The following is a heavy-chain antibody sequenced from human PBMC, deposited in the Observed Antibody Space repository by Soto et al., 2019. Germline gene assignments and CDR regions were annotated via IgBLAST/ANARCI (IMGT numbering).Heavy chain of an antibody. CDR3: ARVAMATNIGYCYCSGSYPFDY. J-gene: IGHJ4*02. V-gene: IGHV1-3*01. CDR1: GYTFTSYA. D-gene: IGHD3-10*01. Sequence: ASVKVSCKASGYTFTSYAMHWVRQAPGQRLEWMGWINARNGNTKYSQKFQGRVTITSDTSASTAYMELSSLRSEDTAVYYCARVAMATNIGYCYCSGSYPFDYWGQGTLVTVSS. CDR2: INARNGNT.